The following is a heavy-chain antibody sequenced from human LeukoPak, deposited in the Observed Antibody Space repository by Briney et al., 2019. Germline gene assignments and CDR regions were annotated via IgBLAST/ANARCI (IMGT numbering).Heavy chain of an antibody. CDR2: INHSGST. D-gene: IGHD3-10*01. J-gene: IGHJ3*02. CDR1: GGSFSGYY. V-gene: IGHV4-34*01. CDR3: ARDYMVRGVHDAFDI. Sequence: SETLSLTCAVYGGSFSGYYWSWIRQPPGKGLEWIGEINHSGSTNYNPSLKSRVTISVDTSKNQFSLKLSSVTAADTAVYYCARDYMVRGVHDAFDIWGQGTMVTVSS.